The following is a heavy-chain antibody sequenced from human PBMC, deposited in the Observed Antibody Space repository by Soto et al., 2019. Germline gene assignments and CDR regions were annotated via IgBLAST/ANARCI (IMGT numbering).Heavy chain of an antibody. CDR3: ARSFDSSSTCGMDV. J-gene: IGHJ6*01. V-gene: IGHV5-10-1*01. CDR1: GYTFTTYW. CDR2: IDPSDSYT. Sequence: GESLKISCKGSGYTFTTYWINWVRQMPGKGLEWMGRIDPSDSYTKYSPSFQGHVITSADKSISTAYLHWSSLKASDTAIYYCARSFDSSSTCGMDVWGQGTTVTVSS. D-gene: IGHD6-13*01.